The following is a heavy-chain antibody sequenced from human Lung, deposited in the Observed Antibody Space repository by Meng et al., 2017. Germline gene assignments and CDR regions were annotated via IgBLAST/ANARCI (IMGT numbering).Heavy chain of an antibody. CDR1: GFTFSSYA. Sequence: GGSLRLSCAASGFTFSSYAMSWVRQAPGKGLEWVSAISGSGGSTYYADSVKGRFTISRDNSKNTLYLQMNSLRAKDTAVYYCASDYYDSSGYYQSLDYWGQGTLVTVSS. CDR2: ISGSGGST. CDR3: ASDYYDSSGYYQSLDY. J-gene: IGHJ4*02. D-gene: IGHD3-22*01. V-gene: IGHV3-23*01.